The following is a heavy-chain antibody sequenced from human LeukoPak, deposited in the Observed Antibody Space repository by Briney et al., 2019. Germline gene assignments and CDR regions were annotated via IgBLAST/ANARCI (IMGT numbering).Heavy chain of an antibody. CDR1: GGSFSGYY. J-gene: IGHJ4*02. D-gene: IGHD3-3*01. V-gene: IGHV4-34*01. CDR2: INHSGST. CDR3: ARPILRRRRDFDY. Sequence: SETLSLTCAVYGGSFSGYYWSWIRQPPGNGLELIGKINHSGSTNYNPSLKSRVTISVDTSKNQFSLKLSSVTAADTAVYYCARPILRRRRDFDYWGQGTLVTVSS.